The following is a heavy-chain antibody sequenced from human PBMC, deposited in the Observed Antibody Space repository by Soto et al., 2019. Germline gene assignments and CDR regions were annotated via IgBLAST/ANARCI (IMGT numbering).Heavy chain of an antibody. V-gene: IGHV3-72*01. J-gene: IGHJ4*02. CDR2: SKDKADSYIT. D-gene: IGHD3-16*01. CDR1: GFTFSNYY. CDR3: TVWCLGNDFGAA. Sequence: EVQLVESGGGLVQPGGSLRLSCAASGFTFSNYYMDWVRQAPGKGLEWVGRSKDKADSYITEYAASVKGRFSISRHASKTRLYLQVNSLKTEDTAVDYCTVWCLGNDFGAAWGQGILVTVSS.